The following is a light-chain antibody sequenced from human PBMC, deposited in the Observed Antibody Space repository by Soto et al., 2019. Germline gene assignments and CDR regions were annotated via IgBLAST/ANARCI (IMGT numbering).Light chain of an antibody. CDR3: LTWCTGTWV. J-gene: IGLJ3*02. Sequence: QPVLTQSPSASASLGASVKLTCILSSGHNSYAIAWHQQQPEKGPRYLMKVNSDGSHSKGDGIPDRFSGSSSGAERYLTISSLQSEDEADYHCLTWCTGTWVFGGGTKLTVL. V-gene: IGLV4-69*02. CDR1: SGHNSYA. CDR2: VNSDGSH.